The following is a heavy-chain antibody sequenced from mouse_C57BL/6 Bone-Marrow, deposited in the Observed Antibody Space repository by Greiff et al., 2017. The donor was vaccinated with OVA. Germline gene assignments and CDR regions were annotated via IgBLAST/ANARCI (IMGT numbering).Heavy chain of an antibody. J-gene: IGHJ2*01. CDR2: IDPSDSYT. CDR3: ARGGYVY. CDR1: GYTFTSYW. D-gene: IGHD2-2*01. V-gene: IGHV1-69*01. Sequence: QVQLQQPGAELVMPGASVKLSCKASGYTFTSYWMHWVKQRPGQGLEWIGEIDPSDSYTNYNQKFQGKSTLTVDKSSSTAYMQLGSLTSEDSAVYYCARGGYVYWGQGTTLTVSS.